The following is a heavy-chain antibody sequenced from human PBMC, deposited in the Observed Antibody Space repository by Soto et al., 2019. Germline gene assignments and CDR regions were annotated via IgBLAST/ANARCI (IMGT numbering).Heavy chain of an antibody. CDR3: ARATAAAAAGTNWFDP. D-gene: IGHD6-13*01. CDR1: GGTFSSYA. J-gene: IGHJ5*02. V-gene: IGHV1-69*13. CDR2: IIPIFGTA. Sequence: SVKVSCKASGGTFSSYAISWVRQAPGQGLEWMGGIIPIFGTANYAQKFQGRVTITADESTSTAYMELSSLRSEDTAVYYCARATAAAAAGTNWFDPWGQGTLVTVSS.